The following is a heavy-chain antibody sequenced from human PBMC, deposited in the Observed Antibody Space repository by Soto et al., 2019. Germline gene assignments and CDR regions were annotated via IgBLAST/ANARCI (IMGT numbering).Heavy chain of an antibody. J-gene: IGHJ4*02. D-gene: IGHD6-19*01. CDR2: IYWDDDK. Sequence: QITLKESGPTLVKPTQTLTLTCSFSGFSLSTSEVGVGWIRQPPGKGLEWLALIYWDDDKEYSPSLRSRLTITKDTTKNQVAPIMTNLDPTDTATYYCAHGSGWLFDYWGQGTLVTVSS. CDR1: GFSLSTSEVG. CDR3: AHGSGWLFDY. V-gene: IGHV2-5*02.